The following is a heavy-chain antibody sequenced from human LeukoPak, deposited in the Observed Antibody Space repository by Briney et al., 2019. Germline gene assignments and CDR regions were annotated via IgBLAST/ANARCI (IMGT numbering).Heavy chain of an antibody. CDR2: IGDGGGDI. CDR3: ARKYASGTYPDDY. Sequence: GGSLRLSCAASGFGFRSYSMTWVRQAPGKGLDWVSVIGDGGGDIHYSDSVKGRFTISRDNSKNTLYLEMSSLSAEDTAVYYCARKYASGTYPDDYWGQGTLVTVSS. CDR1: GFGFRSYS. D-gene: IGHD3-10*01. V-gene: IGHV3-23*01. J-gene: IGHJ4*02.